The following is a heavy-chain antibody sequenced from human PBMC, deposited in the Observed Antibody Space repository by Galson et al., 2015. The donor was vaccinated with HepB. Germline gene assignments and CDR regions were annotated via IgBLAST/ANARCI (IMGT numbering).Heavy chain of an antibody. CDR3: TRRYYYDSSCYYYVGYFQH. CDR2: IRSKAYGGTT. Sequence: SLRLSCAASGFTFGDYAMSWFRQAPGKGLEWVGFIRSKAYGGTTEYAASVKGRFTISRDDSKNIAYLQMNSLKTEDTAVYYCTRRYYYDSSCYYYVGYFQHWGQGTLVTVSS. V-gene: IGHV3-49*03. J-gene: IGHJ1*01. CDR1: GFTFGDYA. D-gene: IGHD3-22*01.